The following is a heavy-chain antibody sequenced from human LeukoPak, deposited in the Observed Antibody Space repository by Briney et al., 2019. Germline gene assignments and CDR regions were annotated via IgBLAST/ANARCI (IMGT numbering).Heavy chain of an antibody. D-gene: IGHD3-3*01. CDR2: XSAYNGNT. CDR3: ARDQSTIFGVVIIPNYYYGMDV. V-gene: IGHV1-18*01. Sequence: ASVKVSCKASGYTFTSYGISWVRQAPGQGLEWMXXXSAYNGNTNYAQKLQGRVTMTTDTSTSTAYMELRSLRSDDTAVYYCARDQSTIFGVVIIPNYYYGMDVWGQGTTVTVSS. J-gene: IGHJ6*02. CDR1: GYTFTSYG.